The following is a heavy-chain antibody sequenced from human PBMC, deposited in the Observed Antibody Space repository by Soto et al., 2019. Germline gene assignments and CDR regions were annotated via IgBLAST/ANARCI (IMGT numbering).Heavy chain of an antibody. CDR2: ISAIIGIA. D-gene: IGHD5-12*01. Sequence: SVKVSCKASGYTFTSYGISWVRQAPGQGLEWMGRISAIIGIANYAQKFQGRVTITADTSTSTAYMELSSLRSEDTAVYYCARSSIVATIRTWAYFDYWGQGTLVTVSS. CDR1: GYTFTSYG. J-gene: IGHJ4*02. V-gene: IGHV1-69*04. CDR3: ARSSIVATIRTWAYFDY.